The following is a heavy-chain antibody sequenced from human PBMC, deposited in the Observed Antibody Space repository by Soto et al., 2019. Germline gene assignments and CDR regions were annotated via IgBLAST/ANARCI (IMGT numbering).Heavy chain of an antibody. V-gene: IGHV4-38-2*01. CDR2: IYHSGST. CDR3: ARGGHDYGDYNYYYYGMDV. Sequence: PSETLSLTCAVSGYSISSGYYWGWIRQPPGKGLERIGSIYHSGSTYYNPSLKSRVTISVDTSKNQFSLKLSSVTAADTAVYYCARGGHDYGDYNYYYYGMDVWGQGTTVTVSS. D-gene: IGHD4-17*01. CDR1: GYSISSGYY. J-gene: IGHJ6*02.